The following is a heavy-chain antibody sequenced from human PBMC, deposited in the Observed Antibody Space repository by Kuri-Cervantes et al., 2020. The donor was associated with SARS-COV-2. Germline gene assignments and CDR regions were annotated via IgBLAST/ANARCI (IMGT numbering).Heavy chain of an antibody. CDR1: GFTFDDYA. Sequence: GESLKISCAASGFTFDDYAMHWVRQAPGKGLEWVSLISWDGGSTYYADSVKGRFTISRDDSKSIANLQMNSLKTEDTAVYYCTRPLFYSSSPYYFDYWGQGTLVTVSS. D-gene: IGHD6-13*01. V-gene: IGHV3-43D*03. J-gene: IGHJ4*02. CDR2: ISWDGGST. CDR3: TRPLFYSSSPYYFDY.